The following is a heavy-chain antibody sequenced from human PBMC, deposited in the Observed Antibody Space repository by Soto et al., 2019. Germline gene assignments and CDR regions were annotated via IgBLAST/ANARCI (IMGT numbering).Heavy chain of an antibody. CDR1: GFTFSRYS. D-gene: IGHD1-26*01. V-gene: IGHV3-30*14. Sequence: PGGSLRLSCAASGFTFSRYSMHWVRQAPGKGLEWAAVISFDGSIKYYADSVKGRFTISRDNSKNTLYLQMNSLRAEDTAVYYCASDLIVGATNWGQGTLVTVSS. CDR3: ASDLIVGATN. CDR2: ISFDGSIK. J-gene: IGHJ4*02.